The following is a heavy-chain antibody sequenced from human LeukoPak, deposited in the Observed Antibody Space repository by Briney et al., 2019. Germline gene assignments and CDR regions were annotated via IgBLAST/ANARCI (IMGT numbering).Heavy chain of an antibody. CDR3: AKGLIAAAGGAFDI. V-gene: IGHV3-23*01. J-gene: IGHJ3*02. D-gene: IGHD6-13*01. Sequence: GGSLRLSCVASGFTFSNYAMSWVRQAPGKGLEWVSAINDIGGSTYYGDSVKGRFTVSRDNSKNTLYLQMNNLRAEDTAVYYCAKGLIAAAGGAFDIWGQGTMVTVSS. CDR2: INDIGGST. CDR1: GFTFSNYA.